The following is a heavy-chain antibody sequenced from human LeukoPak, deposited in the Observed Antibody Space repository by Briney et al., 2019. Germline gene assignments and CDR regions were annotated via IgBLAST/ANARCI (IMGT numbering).Heavy chain of an antibody. CDR1: GYSFTSYW. Sequence: GESLKISCKGSGYSFTSYWISWVRRMPGKGLEWMGRIDPSDSYTNYSPSFQGHVTISADKSISTAYLQWSSLKASDTAMYYCARSLEVYYRENFDYWGQGTLVTVSS. CDR2: IDPSDSYT. D-gene: IGHD3-10*01. V-gene: IGHV5-10-1*01. J-gene: IGHJ4*02. CDR3: ARSLEVYYRENFDY.